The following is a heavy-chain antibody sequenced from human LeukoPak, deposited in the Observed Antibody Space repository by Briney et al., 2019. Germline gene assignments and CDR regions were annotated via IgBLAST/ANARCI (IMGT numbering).Heavy chain of an antibody. J-gene: IGHJ5*02. CDR2: INHNGGT. V-gene: IGHV4-34*01. CDR3: ARSSGRFLEWLVSRHWFDP. D-gene: IGHD3-3*01. CDR1: GGSFSGYF. Sequence: SGTLSLTCAVYGGSFSGYFWSWIRQPPGKGLEWIGDINHNGGTNYNPSLKSRVTISVDTSKSQFSLKLSSVTAADTAVYYCARSSGRFLEWLVSRHWFDPWGQGTLVTVSS.